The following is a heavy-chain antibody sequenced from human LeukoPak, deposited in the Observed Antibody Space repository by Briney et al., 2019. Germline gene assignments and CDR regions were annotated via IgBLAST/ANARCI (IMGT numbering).Heavy chain of an antibody. D-gene: IGHD2-15*01. Sequence: GGSLRLSCAASGFTFSSYAMSWVRQAPGKGLEWVSAISGSGGSTYYADSVKGRFTISRDSSKNTLYLQVNSLRAGDTAVYYCAKDVVVVAANGGTFDYWGQGTLVTVSS. CDR2: ISGSGGST. V-gene: IGHV3-23*01. CDR1: GFTFSSYA. CDR3: AKDVVVVAANGGTFDY. J-gene: IGHJ4*02.